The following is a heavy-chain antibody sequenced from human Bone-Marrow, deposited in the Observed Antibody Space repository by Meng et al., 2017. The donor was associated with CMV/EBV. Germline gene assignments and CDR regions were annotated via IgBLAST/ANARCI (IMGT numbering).Heavy chain of an antibody. Sequence: GGSLRLSCPVSGFTFDDYAMHWVRQAPGKGLEWVSGISWNSGSIGYADSVKGRFTISRDNAKNSLYLQMNSLRAEDTAVYYCAKAQGSYYPSYGMDVWGQGTTVTVYS. D-gene: IGHD1-26*01. CDR1: GFTFDDYA. CDR3: AKAQGSYYPSYGMDV. V-gene: IGHV3-9*01. CDR2: ISWNSGSI. J-gene: IGHJ6*02.